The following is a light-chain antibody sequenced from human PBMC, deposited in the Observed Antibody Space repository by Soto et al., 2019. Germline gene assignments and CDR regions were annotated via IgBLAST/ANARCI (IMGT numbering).Light chain of an antibody. CDR2: DAS. J-gene: IGKJ4*01. Sequence: DMQMTQSPSSLSASVGDRVTITCQASQDIGDYLNWYQQKPGKAPKLLIYDASHLETGVPSRFSGSGSGTDFTFTINSLQPEDIATYYCQQYDSLPLTFGGGTKVEIK. CDR1: QDIGDY. CDR3: QQYDSLPLT. V-gene: IGKV1-33*01.